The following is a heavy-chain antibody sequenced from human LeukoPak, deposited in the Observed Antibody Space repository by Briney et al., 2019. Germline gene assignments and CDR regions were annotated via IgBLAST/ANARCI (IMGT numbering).Heavy chain of an antibody. CDR2: INHSGST. CDR1: GGSFSGYY. Sequence: SETLSLTCAVYGGSFSGYYWSWIRQPPGKGLEWIGEINHSGSTNYNPSLKSRVTISVDTSKNQFSLKLNSVTAADTAVYYCARRRAGGHYYYYYYGMDVWGQGTTVTVFS. V-gene: IGHV4-34*01. CDR3: ARRRAGGHYYYYYYGMDV. J-gene: IGHJ6*02. D-gene: IGHD6-13*01.